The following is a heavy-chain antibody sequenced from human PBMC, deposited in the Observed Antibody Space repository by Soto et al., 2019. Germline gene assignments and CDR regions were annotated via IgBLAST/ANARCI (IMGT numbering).Heavy chain of an antibody. CDR3: ARDIGSYAYGEGY. J-gene: IGHJ4*02. D-gene: IGHD3-10*01. V-gene: IGHV4-4*07. CDR2: VYSSGTT. CDR1: GGSINSYW. Sequence: SETLSLTCSVSGGSINSYWWSWIRQPAGKGLEWIGRVYSSGTTDYNPSLNSRATLSVETSNNQFSLKLSSVTAADTAVYYCARDIGSYAYGEGYWGQGIQVTVS.